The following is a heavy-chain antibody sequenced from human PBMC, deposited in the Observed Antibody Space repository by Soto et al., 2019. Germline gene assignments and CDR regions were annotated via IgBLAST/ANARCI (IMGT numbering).Heavy chain of an antibody. CDR2: IYHSGST. J-gene: IGHJ4*02. CDR1: GGSISSGDYY. D-gene: IGHD3-22*01. V-gene: IGHV4-30-4*02. CDR3: ARVDSSGSDFDY. Sequence: KSSETLSLTCTVSGGSISSGDYYWSWIRQPPGKGLEWIGYIYHSGSTYYNPSLKSRVTISVDTSKNQFSLKLISVTAADTAMYYCARVDSSGSDFDYWGQGTLVTSPQ.